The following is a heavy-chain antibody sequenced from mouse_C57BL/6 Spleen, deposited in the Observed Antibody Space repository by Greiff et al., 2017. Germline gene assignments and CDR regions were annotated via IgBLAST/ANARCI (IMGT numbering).Heavy chain of an antibody. V-gene: IGHV1-4*01. CDR2: INPSSGYT. CDR3: ARWLLNQKDY. D-gene: IGHD2-3*01. CDR1: GYTFTSYT. J-gene: IGHJ4*01. Sequence: QVQLKESGAELARPGASVKMSCKASGYTFTSYTMHWVKQRPGQGLEWIGYINPSSGYTKYNQKFKDKATLTADKSSSTAYMQLSSLTSEDSAVXYCARWLLNQKDYWGQGTSLTVSS.